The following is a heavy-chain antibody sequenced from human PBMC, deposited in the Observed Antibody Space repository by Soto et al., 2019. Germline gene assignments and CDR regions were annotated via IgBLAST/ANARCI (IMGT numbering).Heavy chain of an antibody. J-gene: IGHJ4*02. D-gene: IGHD2-2*01. CDR3: ARVDSASWFDY. CDR2: IYYSGDT. V-gene: IGHV4-31*03. Sequence: QVQLQESGPGLVKPSQTLSLTCTVSGGSISNGAYYWSWIRQRPGKGLEWIGYIYYSGDTQYNPSLKCRLTISIDTSNNQFSLKLSSMTAADTAVYYCARVDSASWFDYWDQGTLVTVSS. CDR1: GGSISNGAYY.